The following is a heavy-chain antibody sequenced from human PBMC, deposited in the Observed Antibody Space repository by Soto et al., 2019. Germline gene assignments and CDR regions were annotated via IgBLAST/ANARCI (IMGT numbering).Heavy chain of an antibody. V-gene: IGHV4-28*01. CDR1: GYSISSDSW. Sequence: SETLSLTCSVPGYSISSDSWWGWIRQPPGKGLEWIGYIFYTGTTYYNLSLKSRVTMSVDTDKDQFSLKLSSVTAEDTAVYYCARNSRFKTGQIDYWGQGNLVTVSS. D-gene: IGHD3-9*01. CDR2: IFYTGTT. J-gene: IGHJ4*02. CDR3: ARNSRFKTGQIDY.